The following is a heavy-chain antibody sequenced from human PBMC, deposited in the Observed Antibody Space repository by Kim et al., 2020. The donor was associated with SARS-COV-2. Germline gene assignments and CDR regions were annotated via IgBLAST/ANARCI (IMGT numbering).Heavy chain of an antibody. Sequence: SETLSLTCAVYGGSFSGYYWSWIRQPPGKGLEWIGEINHSGSTNYNPSLKSRVTISVDTSKNQFSLKLSSVTAADTAVYYCARSWVTALGLVRAFDIWGQGTMVTVSS. J-gene: IGHJ3*02. CDR3: ARSWVTALGLVRAFDI. CDR1: GGSFSGYY. CDR2: INHSGST. D-gene: IGHD2-21*02. V-gene: IGHV4-34*01.